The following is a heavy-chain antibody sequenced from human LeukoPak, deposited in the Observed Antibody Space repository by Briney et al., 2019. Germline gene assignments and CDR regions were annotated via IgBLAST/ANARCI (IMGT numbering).Heavy chain of an antibody. J-gene: IGHJ3*02. CDR2: IVVGSGNT. D-gene: IGHD6-13*01. V-gene: IGHV1-58*01. CDR1: GFTFTSSA. Sequence: SVKVSCKASGFTFTSSAVQWVRQARGQRLEWIGWIVVGSGNTNYAQKFQERVTITRDMSTSTAYMELSSLRSEDMAVYYCAADRRAAPRGAFDIWGQGTMVTVSS. CDR3: AADRRAAPRGAFDI.